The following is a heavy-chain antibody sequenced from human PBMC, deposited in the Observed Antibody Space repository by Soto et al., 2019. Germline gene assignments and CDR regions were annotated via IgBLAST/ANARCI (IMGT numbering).Heavy chain of an antibody. CDR3: AREDGVVGSSSAFDH. J-gene: IGHJ4*02. Sequence: VQLVESGGGLVKPGGSLRLSCTLSGFTFSDYYMTWIRQAPGKGLEWVSSINGRSNYVYYADSVKGRFTISRDNAKNSLYLQMNRLRAEDTAIYYCAREDGVVGSSSAFDHWGLGTLVTVSS. CDR2: INGRSNYV. CDR1: GFTFSDYY. V-gene: IGHV3-11*06. D-gene: IGHD1-26*01.